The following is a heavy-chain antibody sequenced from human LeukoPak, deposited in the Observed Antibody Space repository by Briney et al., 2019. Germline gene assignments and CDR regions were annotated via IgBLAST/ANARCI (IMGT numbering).Heavy chain of an antibody. CDR1: GFTFRNSW. CDR2: ISADGSDT. Sequence: GGSLRLSCAASGFTFRNSWMHWLRRAPGKGLVWVSRISADGSDTIYADSVQGRFTISRDNAKNTLFLQMNSLRAEDTAVYYCARDRGGSGPTTTDYWGQGTLVTVSS. CDR3: ARDRGGSGPTTTDY. J-gene: IGHJ4*02. D-gene: IGHD6-19*01. V-gene: IGHV3-74*01.